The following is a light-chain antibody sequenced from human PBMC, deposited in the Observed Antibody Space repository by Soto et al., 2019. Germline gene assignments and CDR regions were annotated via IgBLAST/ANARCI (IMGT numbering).Light chain of an antibody. Sequence: DIQMTQSPSSLSASVGDRVTITWRASQSIGTSLNWYQQKPGEAPKLLIYAASSLQSGVPSRFSGSGSGTDFTLTISSLQPEDFATYYCQQSDHSPIYTFGQGTDLEIK. V-gene: IGKV1-39*01. CDR2: AAS. CDR1: QSIGTS. J-gene: IGKJ2*01. CDR3: QQSDHSPIYT.